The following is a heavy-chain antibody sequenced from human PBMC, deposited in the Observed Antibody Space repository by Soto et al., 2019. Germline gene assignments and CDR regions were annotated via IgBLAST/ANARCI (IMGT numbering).Heavy chain of an antibody. Sequence: EVQLVESGGGLVQPGGSLRLSCAASGFTFSSYWMSWVRQAPGKGLEWVANIKQDGSEKYYVDSVKGRFTISRDNAKNSLYLQMNSLRAEDTAVYYCARADYGDYSVNLDYWGQGTLVTVSS. CDR3: ARADYGDYSVNLDY. CDR2: IKQDGSEK. V-gene: IGHV3-7*01. J-gene: IGHJ4*02. CDR1: GFTFSSYW. D-gene: IGHD4-17*01.